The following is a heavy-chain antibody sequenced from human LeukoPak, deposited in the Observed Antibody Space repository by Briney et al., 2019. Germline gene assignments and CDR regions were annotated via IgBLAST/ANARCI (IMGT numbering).Heavy chain of an antibody. V-gene: IGHV4-34*01. Sequence: PSETLSLTCAVYGGSFSGYYWSWIRQPPGEGLEWIGEINHSGSTNYNPSLKSRVTISVDTSKNQFSLKLSSVTAADTAVYYCARGGGSSSWPNWFDPWGQGTLVTVSS. CDR3: ARGGGSSSWPNWFDP. J-gene: IGHJ5*02. D-gene: IGHD6-13*01. CDR1: GGSFSGYY. CDR2: INHSGST.